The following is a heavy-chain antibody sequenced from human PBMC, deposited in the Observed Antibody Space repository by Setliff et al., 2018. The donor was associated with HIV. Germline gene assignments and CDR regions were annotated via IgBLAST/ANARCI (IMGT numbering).Heavy chain of an antibody. Sequence: PRASVKVSCKVSGYTLTELSMHWVRQAPGKGLEWMGGFDPEDGETIYAQKFQGRVTMTEDTSTDTAYMELSSLRSEDTAVYYCATRGPYNWNERDAFDIWGQGTMVTVSS. CDR2: FDPEDGET. D-gene: IGHD1-20*01. J-gene: IGHJ3*02. CDR3: ATRGPYNWNERDAFDI. V-gene: IGHV1-24*01. CDR1: GYTLTELS.